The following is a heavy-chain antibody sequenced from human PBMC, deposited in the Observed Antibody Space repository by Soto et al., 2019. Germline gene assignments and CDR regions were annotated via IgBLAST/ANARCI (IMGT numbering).Heavy chain of an antibody. CDR2: IIPILGIA. CDR3: ARDWGDGSGSYVLYYYGMAV. D-gene: IGHD3-10*01. V-gene: IGHV1-69*08. Sequence: QVQLVQSGAEVKKPGSSVKVSCKASGGTFSSYTISWVRQAPGQGLEWIGRIIPILGIANYAQKFQGRVTITADKSTSTAYMALSSLRSEDTAVYYCARDWGDGSGSYVLYYYGMAVWGQGTTVTVSS. J-gene: IGHJ6*02. CDR1: GGTFSSYT.